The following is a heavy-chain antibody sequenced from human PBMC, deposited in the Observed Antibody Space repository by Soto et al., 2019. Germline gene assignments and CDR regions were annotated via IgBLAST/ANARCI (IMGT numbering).Heavy chain of an antibody. CDR3: AKDAVVVVPAVIRNWFGP. J-gene: IGHJ5*02. V-gene: IGHV3-23*01. Sequence: PGGSLRLSCAASVFSFSSYVMSWVRQAPGKGLEWVSGISGFGDSTYYADSVKGRFTISRDNSENTLYLQMNSLRAEDTAVYFCAKDAVVVVPAVIRNWFGPWGQGTQVTVSS. D-gene: IGHD2-2*01. CDR1: VFSFSSYV. CDR2: ISGFGDST.